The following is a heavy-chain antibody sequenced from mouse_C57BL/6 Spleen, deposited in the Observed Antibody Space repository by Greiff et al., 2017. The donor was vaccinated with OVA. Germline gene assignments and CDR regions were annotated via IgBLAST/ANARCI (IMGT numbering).Heavy chain of an antibody. CDR2: ISSGSSTI. D-gene: IGHD2-12*01. J-gene: IGHJ3*01. CDR3: ARRTGSYCAY. CDR1: GFTFSDYG. Sequence: EVKLVESGGGLVKPGGSLKLSCAASGFTFSDYGMHWVRQAPEKGLEWVAYISSGSSTIYYADTVKGRFTISRDNAKNTLFLQMTSLRSEDTAMYYCARRTGSYCAYWGQGTLVTVSA. V-gene: IGHV5-17*01.